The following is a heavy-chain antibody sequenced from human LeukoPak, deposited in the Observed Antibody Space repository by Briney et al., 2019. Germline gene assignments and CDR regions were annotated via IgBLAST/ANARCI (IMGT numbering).Heavy chain of an antibody. Sequence: AGGSLRISCAATGFRFNTYEMNWVRQAAGPVLELIAYISVGGSDEDYADSVKGRFTISRDNAKNSLFLQMNSLRVEDTAVYYCARDVGFNNGWPAWGQGTLVTVSS. CDR3: ARDVGFNNGWPA. V-gene: IGHV3-48*03. J-gene: IGHJ5*02. CDR2: ISVGGSDE. CDR1: GFRFNTYE. D-gene: IGHD6-19*01.